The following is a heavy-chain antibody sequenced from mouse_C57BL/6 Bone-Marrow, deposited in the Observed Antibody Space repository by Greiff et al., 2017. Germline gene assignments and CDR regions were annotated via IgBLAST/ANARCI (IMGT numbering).Heavy chain of an antibody. V-gene: IGHV1-55*01. CDR1: GYTFTSYW. CDR2: IYPTSGRT. Sequence: QVQLQQPGAELVKPGASVTMSCKASGYTFTSYWITWVQQRPGQGLEWIGDIYPTSGRTNYNEKFKSKSILTVDTSSNTAYMQLSSLTSGDSAVFYCARSGPLGQSIDYWGQGTTLTVSS. J-gene: IGHJ2*01. CDR3: ARSGPLGQSIDY. D-gene: IGHD4-1*01.